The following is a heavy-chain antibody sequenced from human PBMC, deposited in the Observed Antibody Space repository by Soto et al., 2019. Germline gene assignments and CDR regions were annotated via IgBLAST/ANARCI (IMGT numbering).Heavy chain of an antibody. Sequence: PVASVKISGKGSGYSFTSYWISWGGQMPWKGLEWMGRIDPSDSYTNYSPSFQGHVTISADKSISTAYLQWSSLKASDTAMYYCARHYSNYQSPGNGMDVWGQGTTVTVSS. CDR1: GYSFTSYW. CDR2: IDPSDSYT. V-gene: IGHV5-10-1*01. D-gene: IGHD4-4*01. CDR3: ARHYSNYQSPGNGMDV. J-gene: IGHJ6*02.